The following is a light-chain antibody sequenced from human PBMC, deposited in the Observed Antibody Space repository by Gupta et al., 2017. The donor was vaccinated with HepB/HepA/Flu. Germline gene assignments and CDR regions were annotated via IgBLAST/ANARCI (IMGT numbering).Light chain of an antibody. CDR2: AAS. CDR1: QSISSY. J-gene: IGKJ1*01. V-gene: IGKV1-39*01. Sequence: DXQMTXXPSSLXASVGDRVTITCRASQSISSYLNWYQQRPGKAPKLLIYAASSLQSGVPSRFSGSGSGTDFTLTISSLQPEDSATYYCQQSHSTPRTFGQGTKVEIK. CDR3: QQSHSTPRT.